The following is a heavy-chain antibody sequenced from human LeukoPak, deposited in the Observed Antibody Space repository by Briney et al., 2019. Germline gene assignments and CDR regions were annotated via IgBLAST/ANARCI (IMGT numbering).Heavy chain of an antibody. V-gene: IGHV4-34*01. D-gene: IGHD6-19*01. CDR1: GGSFSGYY. CDR2: INHSGST. CDR3: ASRAGIAVADY. J-gene: IGHJ4*02. Sequence: SETLSLTCGVYGGSFSGYYWTWIRQPPGKGLEWIGEINHSGSTNYNPSLKTRVTISVDTSKNQFSLKLSSVTAADTAVYYCASRAGIAVADYWGQGTLVTVSS.